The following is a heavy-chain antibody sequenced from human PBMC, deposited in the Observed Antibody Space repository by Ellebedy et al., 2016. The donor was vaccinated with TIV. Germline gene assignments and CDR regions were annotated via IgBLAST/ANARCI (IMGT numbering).Heavy chain of an antibody. CDR2: ISAYNGNT. D-gene: IGHD1-26*01. Sequence: ASVKVSXXASGYTFTSYGISWVRQAPGQGLEWMGWISAYNGNTNYAQKLQGRVTMTTDTSTSTAYMELRSLRSDDTAVYYCAREGSGSYRKYYFDYWGQGTLVTVSS. J-gene: IGHJ4*02. CDR1: GYTFTSYG. V-gene: IGHV1-18*01. CDR3: AREGSGSYRKYYFDY.